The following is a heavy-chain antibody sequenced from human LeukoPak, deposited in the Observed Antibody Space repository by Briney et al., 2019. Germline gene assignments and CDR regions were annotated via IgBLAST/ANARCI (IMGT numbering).Heavy chain of an antibody. CDR3: ALATFDILTSYYNSYYFDY. CDR1: GYSFTSYW. V-gene: IGHV5-51*01. Sequence: GESLKISCKGSGYSFTSYWIGWVRQMPGKGLEWMGIIYPGDSDTRYSPSFQGQVTISADKSISTAYLQWSSLKASDTAMYYCALATFDILTSYYNSYYFDYWGQGTLVTVSS. CDR2: IYPGDSDT. D-gene: IGHD3-9*01. J-gene: IGHJ4*02.